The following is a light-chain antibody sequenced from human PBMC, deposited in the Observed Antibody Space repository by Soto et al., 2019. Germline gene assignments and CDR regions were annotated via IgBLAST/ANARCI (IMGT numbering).Light chain of an antibody. CDR1: SSDIGGYNY. CDR3: SSYTSSTPYVV. Sequence: QSALTQPASVSGSPGQSITISCTGTSSDIGGYNYVSWYQQHPGKVPKLMIYEVSNRPSGVSNRFSGSKSGNTASLTISGLQAEVEADYYCSSYTSSTPYVVFGGGTKLTVL. CDR2: EVS. V-gene: IGLV2-14*01. J-gene: IGLJ2*01.